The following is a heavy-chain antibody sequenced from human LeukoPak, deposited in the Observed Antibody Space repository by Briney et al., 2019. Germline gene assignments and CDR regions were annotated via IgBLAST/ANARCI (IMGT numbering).Heavy chain of an antibody. D-gene: IGHD5-18*01. CDR3: ARSSPKNSYGYY. V-gene: IGHV4-34*01. CDR1: GGSFSGYY. Sequence: SETLSLTCAVYGGSFSGYYWSWIRQPPGKGLEWIGEINHSGSTNYNPSLKSRVTISVDTSKNQFSLKLSSVTAADTAVYYCARSSPKNSYGYYWGRGTLVTVSS. J-gene: IGHJ4*02. CDR2: INHSGST.